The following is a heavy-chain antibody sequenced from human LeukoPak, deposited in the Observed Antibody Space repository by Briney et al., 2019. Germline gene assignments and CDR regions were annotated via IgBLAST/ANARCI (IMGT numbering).Heavy chain of an antibody. CDR3: ARLLVVSSSWYIGYFDL. J-gene: IGHJ2*01. D-gene: IGHD6-13*01. V-gene: IGHV4-59*01. Sequence: PSETLSLTCTVSGGSISSYYWSWIRQPPGKGLEWIGYIYYSGSTNYNPSLKSRVTISVDTSKNQFSLKLSSVTAADTAVYYCARLLVVSSSWYIGYFDLWGRGTLVTVSS. CDR2: IYYSGST. CDR1: GGSISSYY.